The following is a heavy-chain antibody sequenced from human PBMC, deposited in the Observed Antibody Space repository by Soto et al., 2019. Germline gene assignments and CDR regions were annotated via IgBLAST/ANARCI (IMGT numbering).Heavy chain of an antibody. Sequence: ASVKVSCKASGYTFTSYGISWVRQAPGQGLEWMGWISAYNGNTNYAQKLQGRVTMTTDTSTSTAYMELRSLRSDDTAVYYCARDQGFYDSSGYYVRQPYYFDYWGQGTLVTAPQ. D-gene: IGHD3-22*01. CDR2: ISAYNGNT. J-gene: IGHJ4*02. CDR3: ARDQGFYDSSGYYVRQPYYFDY. CDR1: GYTFTSYG. V-gene: IGHV1-18*01.